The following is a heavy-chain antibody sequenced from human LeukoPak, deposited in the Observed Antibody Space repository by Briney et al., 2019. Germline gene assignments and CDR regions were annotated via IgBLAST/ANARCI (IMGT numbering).Heavy chain of an antibody. CDR3: ARRAYYESSVDY. V-gene: IGHV4-34*01. D-gene: IGHD3-22*01. CDR2: INHSGST. Sequence: SETLSLTCAVYGGSFSGYYWSWIRQPPGKGLEWIGEINHSGSTNYNPSLESRVTISVNTSKNQFSLKLSSVTAADTAVYYCARRAYYESSVDYWGQGTLVTVSS. CDR1: GGSFSGYY. J-gene: IGHJ4*02.